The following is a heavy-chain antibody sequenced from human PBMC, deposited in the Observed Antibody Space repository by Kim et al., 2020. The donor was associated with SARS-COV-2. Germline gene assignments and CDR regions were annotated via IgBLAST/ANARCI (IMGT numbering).Heavy chain of an antibody. D-gene: IGHD6-13*01. CDR2: INPNSGGT. Sequence: ASVKVSCKASGYTFTGYYMHWVRQAPGQGLEWMGWINPNSGGTNYAQKFQGRVTMTRDTSISTAYMELSRLRSDDTAVYYCARGGSGYSSSWYEGDLDYWGQGTLVTVSS. CDR1: GYTFTGYY. CDR3: ARGGSGYSSSWYEGDLDY. J-gene: IGHJ4*02. V-gene: IGHV1-2*02.